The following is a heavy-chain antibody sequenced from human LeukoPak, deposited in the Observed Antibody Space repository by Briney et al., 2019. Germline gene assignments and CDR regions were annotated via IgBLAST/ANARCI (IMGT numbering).Heavy chain of an antibody. J-gene: IGHJ3*02. CDR2: INHSGTRFSNPGTT. D-gene: IGHD5-18*01. Sequence: SETLSLTCAVYGGSLSGFYWSWIRQSPGKGLEWIGDINHSGTRFSNPGTTNNNPSLKSRVTISADTSKNQFSLKLSSVTAADTAVYYCARFIQGSIPLWLRFTFDIWGQGTMVTVSS. CDR1: GGSLSGFY. CDR3: ARFIQGSIPLWLRFTFDI. V-gene: IGHV4-34*01.